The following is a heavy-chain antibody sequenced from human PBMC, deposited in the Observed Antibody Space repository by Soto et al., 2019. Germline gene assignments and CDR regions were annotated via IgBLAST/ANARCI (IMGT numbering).Heavy chain of an antibody. CDR2: ISNEGSNE. J-gene: IGHJ4*02. CDR1: GFTFRWFG. Sequence: SLRLSFAGSGFTFRWFGMNWVRQAPGKGLEWVARISNEGSNEYYVDSVKGRFTISRDNAKNTLYLQMESLRAEDTAVYYCAKGEARGIIPSCFDYWGLGTLVTVSS. V-gene: IGHV3-30*18. CDR3: AKGEARGIIPSCFDY. D-gene: IGHD3-10*01.